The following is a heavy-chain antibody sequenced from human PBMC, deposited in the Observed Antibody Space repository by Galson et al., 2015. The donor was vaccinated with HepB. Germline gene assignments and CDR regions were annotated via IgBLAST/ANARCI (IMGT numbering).Heavy chain of an antibody. CDR3: ARSAFMGYDSSGYPSNWFDP. J-gene: IGHJ5*01. Sequence: SVKVSCKASGCTFTICGIHWVRQAPGQRLEWMGWINAGNGNTKYSQKFQGRVTITRDTSASTAYMELSSLRSEDTAVYYCARSAFMGYDSSGYPSNWFDPWGQGTTVTVSS. D-gene: IGHD3-22*01. CDR1: GCTFTICG. V-gene: IGHV1-3*01. CDR2: INAGNGNT.